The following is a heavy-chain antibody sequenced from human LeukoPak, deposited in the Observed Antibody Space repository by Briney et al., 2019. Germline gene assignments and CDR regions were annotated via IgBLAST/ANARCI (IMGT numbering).Heavy chain of an antibody. J-gene: IGHJ3*02. Sequence: GESLKISCKGSGYSFTSYWIGWVRQMPGKGLEWMGIIYPGDSETRYSLSFQGQVTISADKSISTAYLQWSSLKASDTAMYYCARQRLYYYDSSGYHIGGGGAFDIWGQGTMVTVSS. CDR1: GYSFTSYW. CDR3: ARQRLYYYDSSGYHIGGGGAFDI. V-gene: IGHV5-51*01. D-gene: IGHD3-22*01. CDR2: IYPGDSET.